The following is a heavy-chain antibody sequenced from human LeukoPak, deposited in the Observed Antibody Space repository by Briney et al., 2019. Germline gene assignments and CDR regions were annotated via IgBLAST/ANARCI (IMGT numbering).Heavy chain of an antibody. V-gene: IGHV1/OR15-2*02. CDR1: GYTFTDYY. D-gene: IGHD3-10*01. CDR3: ARELYASGLGDY. J-gene: IGHJ4*02. Sequence: ASVKVSCKASGYTFTDYYMHWVRQAPGHGLEWMGWISIYNGNTNYTQKLQGRLTMTRDTSTSTAYMEPRGLKSDDTAIYYCARELYASGLGDYWGQGTLVTVSS. CDR2: ISIYNGNT.